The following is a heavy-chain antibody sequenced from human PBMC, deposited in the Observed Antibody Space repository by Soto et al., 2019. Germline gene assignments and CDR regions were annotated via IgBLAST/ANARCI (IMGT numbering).Heavy chain of an antibody. CDR3: ARGYPCALHVPGYFDF. CDR1: GYSISTGYY. J-gene: IGHJ4*02. V-gene: IGHV4-38-2*02. CDR2: VYRSGAG. Sequence: PSESLSLTCTVSGYSISTGYYWAWFRKSPGKGLEWMWSVYRSGAGYYSPTLESRVTIAVDTSKNQFSLHLKSVTAADAAVYYCARGYPCALHVPGYFDFWGQGTPVTVSS. D-gene: IGHD6-19*01.